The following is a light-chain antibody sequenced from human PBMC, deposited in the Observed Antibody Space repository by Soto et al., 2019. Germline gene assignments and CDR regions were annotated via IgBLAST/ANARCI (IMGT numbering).Light chain of an antibody. CDR3: CSYAGSYV. V-gene: IGLV2-11*01. Sequence: QSALTQPRSVSGSPGQSVPISCTRTSSDVGGYNYVSWYQQHPGKAPKLMIYDVSKRPSGVPDRFSGSKSGNTASLTISGLQAEDEADYYCCSYAGSYVFGTGTKVTVL. CDR2: DVS. CDR1: SSDVGGYNY. J-gene: IGLJ1*01.